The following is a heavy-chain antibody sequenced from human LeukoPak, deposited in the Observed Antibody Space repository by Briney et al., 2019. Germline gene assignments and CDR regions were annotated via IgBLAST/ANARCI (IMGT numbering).Heavy chain of an antibody. Sequence: PGGSLRLSCAASGFTFSNYNMNWVRQAPGKGLEWVSCISISSNYIHYPDSVKGRLTISRDNAKNSLYLQMNSLRAEDTAVYYCARDGGGGLDYWGQGTLVTVSS. CDR2: ISISSNYI. CDR3: ARDGGGGLDY. J-gene: IGHJ4*02. CDR1: GFTFSNYN. V-gene: IGHV3-21*01. D-gene: IGHD2-15*01.